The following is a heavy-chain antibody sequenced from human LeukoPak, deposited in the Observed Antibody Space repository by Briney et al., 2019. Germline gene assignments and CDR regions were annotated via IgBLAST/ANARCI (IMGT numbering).Heavy chain of an antibody. J-gene: IGHJ4*02. V-gene: IGHV3-23*01. CDR3: ARDMQQWLVDSGLVADY. CDR1: EFDFSSHA. D-gene: IGHD6-19*01. CDR2: ISISGSKT. Sequence: GGSLRLSCAASEFDFSSHAMTWVRQAPGKGLEWVSAISISGSKTYYADSVKGRFTISRDNSKNTLYLQMNSLRAEDTAVYYCARDMQQWLVDSGLVADYWGQGTLVTVSS.